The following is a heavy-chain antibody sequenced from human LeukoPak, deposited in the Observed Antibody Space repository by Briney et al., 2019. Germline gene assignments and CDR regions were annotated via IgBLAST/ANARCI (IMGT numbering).Heavy chain of an antibody. D-gene: IGHD1-7*01. CDR2: IVVGSGNR. CDR3: AAGLNYVFDY. J-gene: IGHJ4*02. Sequence: SVTVSFTSSVFTFTNSAMQWVRQARGQRLEWIGWIVVGSGNRNYAQKFQERVTITRDMSTSTAYMELSSLRSEDTAVYYCAAGLNYVFDYWGQGTLVTVSS. V-gene: IGHV1-58*02. CDR1: VFTFTNSA.